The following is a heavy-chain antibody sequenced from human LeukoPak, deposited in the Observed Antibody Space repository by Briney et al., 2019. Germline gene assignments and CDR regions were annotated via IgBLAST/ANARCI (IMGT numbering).Heavy chain of an antibody. CDR1: GFTFSDYF. CDR2: INSAGDNI. V-gene: IGHV3-11*04. Sequence: GSLRLSCVASGFTFSDYFMSWIRQAPGKGLEWLSFINSAGDNIYYADSVEGRFTISRDNAKNSLYLQMNSLRAEDTAVYYCARNYEQDYWGQGTLVIVSS. J-gene: IGHJ4*02. D-gene: IGHD1-7*01. CDR3: ARNYEQDY.